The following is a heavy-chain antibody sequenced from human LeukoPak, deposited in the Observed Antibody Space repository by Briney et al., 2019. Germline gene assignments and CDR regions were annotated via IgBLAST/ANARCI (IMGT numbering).Heavy chain of an antibody. Sequence: PSETLSLTCAVYGGSFSGYYWSWIRQPPGKGLEWIGEINHSGSTNYNPSLKSRVTISVDTSKNQFSLKLSSLTAADTAVYYCAGYYYDSSGYYTFEYWGQVTLVTVSS. CDR3: AGYYYDSSGYYTFEY. D-gene: IGHD3-22*01. CDR1: GGSFSGYY. J-gene: IGHJ4*02. V-gene: IGHV4-34*01. CDR2: INHSGST.